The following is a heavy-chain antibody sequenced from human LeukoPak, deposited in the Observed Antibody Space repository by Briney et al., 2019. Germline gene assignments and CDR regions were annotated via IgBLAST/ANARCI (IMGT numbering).Heavy chain of an antibody. CDR1: GYTFTSYD. Sequence: GASVKVSCKASGYTFTSYDINWVRQAPGQGLEWMGGIIPTFGTANYAQKFQGRVTITADESTSTAYMELSSLRSEDTAVYYCARNAVPDRPFSGMDVWGKGTTVTVSS. V-gene: IGHV1-69*13. J-gene: IGHJ6*04. D-gene: IGHD2-2*01. CDR3: ARNAVPDRPFSGMDV. CDR2: IIPTFGTA.